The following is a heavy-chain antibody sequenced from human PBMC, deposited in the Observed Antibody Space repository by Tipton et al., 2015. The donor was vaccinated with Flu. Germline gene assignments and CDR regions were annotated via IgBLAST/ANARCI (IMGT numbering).Heavy chain of an antibody. Sequence: SLRLSCAVSGLKFNDYGMHWVRQAPGKGLEWVAVIWFDGSNKHYADSVKGRFIISRDNSNNTLYLQMDSLRVEDTAVYYCASPGYIYGDGWGSFEYWGQGTLVAVSS. CDR2: IWFDGSNK. D-gene: IGHD5-18*01. CDR1: GLKFNDYG. CDR3: ASPGYIYGDGWGSFEY. J-gene: IGHJ4*02. V-gene: IGHV3-33*01.